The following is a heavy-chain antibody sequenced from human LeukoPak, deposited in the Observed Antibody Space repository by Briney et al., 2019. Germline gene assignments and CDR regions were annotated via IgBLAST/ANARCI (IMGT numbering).Heavy chain of an antibody. Sequence: GGSLRLSCAASGFTFSNNWMHWVRQAPGKGLVWVSRINSDGRTTTYADSVKGRFTISRDNAKNTLYLQMNSLRAAETAVYYCAMIKEGWGQGTLVTVSS. CDR3: AMIKEG. CDR1: GFTFSNNW. D-gene: IGHD3-22*01. J-gene: IGHJ4*02. CDR2: INSDGRTT. V-gene: IGHV3-74*01.